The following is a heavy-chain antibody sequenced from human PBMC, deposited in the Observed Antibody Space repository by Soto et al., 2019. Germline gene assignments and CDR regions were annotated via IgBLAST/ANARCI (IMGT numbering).Heavy chain of an antibody. V-gene: IGHV3-23*01. Sequence: EEQLLESGGGSVQSGGSLRLSCEASGFTFKSYAMIWVRQAPGKGLEWVSAVSGTSGNTYYADSVRGRFTISRDNSKDTVYLQMNNLRAEDTAIYYCAKSVVVVRGGYYMDVWGKGNTVTVSS. CDR3: AKSVVVVRGGYYMDV. D-gene: IGHD2-15*01. CDR1: GFTFKSYA. CDR2: VSGTSGNT. J-gene: IGHJ6*03.